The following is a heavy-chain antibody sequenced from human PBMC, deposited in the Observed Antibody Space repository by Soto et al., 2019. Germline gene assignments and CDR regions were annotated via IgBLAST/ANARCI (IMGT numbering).Heavy chain of an antibody. CDR3: ARDRGSPGWADAFDI. CDR2: IYYSGST. CDR1: GGSISSGGHY. J-gene: IGHJ3*02. D-gene: IGHD3-16*01. V-gene: IGHV4-31*03. Sequence: QVQLQESGPGLVKPSQTLSLTCTVSGGSISSGGHYWSWIRQHPGKGLEWIGYIYYSGSTYYNPSLKSRVTISVDTSKNQVSLKLSSVTAADTAVYYCARDRGSPGWADAFDIWGQGTMVTVS.